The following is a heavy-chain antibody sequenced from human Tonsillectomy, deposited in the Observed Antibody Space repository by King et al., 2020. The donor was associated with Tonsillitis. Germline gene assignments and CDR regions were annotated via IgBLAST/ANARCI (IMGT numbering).Heavy chain of an antibody. V-gene: IGHV2-5*01. CDR3: AHRQLRPVYRRSWYGNWFDP. Sequence: FTLKESGPTLVKPTQTLTLTCTFSGFSLSTSGVGVGWIRQPPGKALEWLALIYWNDDKRYSPSLKSRLTITKDTSKNQVVLTMTNMDPVDTATYYCAHRQLRPVYRRSWYGNWFDPWGQGTLVTVSS. CDR1: GFSLSTSGVG. CDR2: IYWNDDK. D-gene: IGHD6-13*01. J-gene: IGHJ5*02.